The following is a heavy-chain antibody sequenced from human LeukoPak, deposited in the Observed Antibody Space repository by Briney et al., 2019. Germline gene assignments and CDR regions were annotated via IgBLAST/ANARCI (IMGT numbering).Heavy chain of an antibody. J-gene: IGHJ4*02. Sequence: GGSLRLSCAASGFTFSIYAMSWVRQAPGKGLEWVSGISDSGGSTYYADSVKGRFTISRDNSKNTLYLQVNSLSAEDTAVYYYGKGGFHCGSTTCYSFDCWGQGTLVTVSS. D-gene: IGHD2-2*02. CDR1: GFTFSIYA. V-gene: IGHV3-23*01. CDR2: ISDSGGST. CDR3: GKGGFHCGSTTCYSFDC.